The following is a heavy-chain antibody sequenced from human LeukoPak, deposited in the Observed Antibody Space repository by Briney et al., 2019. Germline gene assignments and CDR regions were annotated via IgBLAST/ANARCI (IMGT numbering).Heavy chain of an antibody. CDR1: GGSISSYY. D-gene: IGHD5-24*01. V-gene: IGHV4-4*07. CDR3: ARVGPRQVAMGYFDL. Sequence: SETLSLTCTVSGGSISSYYWTWIRQPAGKGLEWIGRIYTSGSTNYNPSLKSRVTMSVDTSKNQFSLKLSSVTAADTAVYYCARVGPRQVAMGYFDLWGRGTLVTDSS. J-gene: IGHJ2*01. CDR2: IYTSGST.